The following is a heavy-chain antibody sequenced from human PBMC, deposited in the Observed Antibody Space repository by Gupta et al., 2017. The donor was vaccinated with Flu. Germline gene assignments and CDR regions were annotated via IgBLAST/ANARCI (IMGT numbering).Heavy chain of an antibody. V-gene: IGHV3-23*01. CDR3: AKGFCSSTSCFEGLVDY. CDR2: TSASGGTT. Sequence: EVPLMESGGGLVQPGGSLRLSCAASGFTFSTYGMTWVRQSPGKGLEWVSITSASGGTTSYADSVKGRFTISRDNFKNTLYLQMNSLRAGDTAVYYCAKGFCSSTSCFEGLVDYWGQGTLVTVSS. D-gene: IGHD2-2*01. J-gene: IGHJ4*02. CDR1: GFTFSTYG.